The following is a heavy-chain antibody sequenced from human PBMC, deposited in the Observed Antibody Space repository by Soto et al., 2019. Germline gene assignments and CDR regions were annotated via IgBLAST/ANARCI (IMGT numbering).Heavy chain of an antibody. CDR2: ISASGTTA. J-gene: IGHJ4*02. CDR3: AKGDRGYCSGGSCYLGDY. CDR1: GFTFSNYG. Sequence: PGGSLRLSCAASGFTFSNYGMYWVRQAPGKGLEWVSAISASGTTAYYADSVKGRFTISRDNSKNTLFLQMNSLGAGDTAVYYCAKGDRGYCSGGSCYLGDYWGQGTLVTVSS. V-gene: IGHV3-23*01. D-gene: IGHD2-15*01.